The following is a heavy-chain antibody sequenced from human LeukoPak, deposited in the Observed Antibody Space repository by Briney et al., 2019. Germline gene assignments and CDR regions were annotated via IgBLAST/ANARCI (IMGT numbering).Heavy chain of an antibody. CDR1: GFTFSSYS. Sequence: GGSLRLSCAASGFTFSSYSMSWVRQAPGKGLEWVSAISGDAGGTWYGDSVKGRFTISRDNPKNTLFLQMSSLRAEDTAVYYCARGILVPAYGRSFDYWGQGTLVTVSS. V-gene: IGHV3-23*01. CDR2: ISGDAGGT. D-gene: IGHD2-2*01. CDR3: ARGILVPAYGRSFDY. J-gene: IGHJ4*02.